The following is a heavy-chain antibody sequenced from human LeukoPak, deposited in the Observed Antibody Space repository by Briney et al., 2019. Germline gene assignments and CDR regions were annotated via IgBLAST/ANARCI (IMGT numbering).Heavy chain of an antibody. CDR1: GHTFSSYG. CDR2: ISAHSGNT. V-gene: IGHV1-18*01. D-gene: IGHD1/OR15-1a*01. J-gene: IGHJ6*03. Sequence: GASVKVSCKASGHTFSSYGISWVRQAPGQGLEWMGWISAHSGNTNYEEKLQGRVTMTTDTSTSTAYMELRSLRSNDTAVYYCARDKGTEGTYYYYYMDVWGKGTTVTVSS. CDR3: ARDKGTEGTYYYYYMDV.